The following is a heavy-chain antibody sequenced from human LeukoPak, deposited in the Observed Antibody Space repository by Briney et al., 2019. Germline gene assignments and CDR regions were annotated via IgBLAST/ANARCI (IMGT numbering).Heavy chain of an antibody. CDR3: ARDRYDSSGYYYGGMYY. Sequence: ASVKVSCKASGYTFTGYYMHWVRQAPGQGLEWIGRINPNSGGTNYAQKFQGRVTMTRDTSISTAYMELSRLRSDDTAVYYCARDRYDSSGYYYGGMYYWGQGTLVTVSS. V-gene: IGHV1-2*06. CDR1: GYTFTGYY. CDR2: INPNSGGT. D-gene: IGHD3-22*01. J-gene: IGHJ4*02.